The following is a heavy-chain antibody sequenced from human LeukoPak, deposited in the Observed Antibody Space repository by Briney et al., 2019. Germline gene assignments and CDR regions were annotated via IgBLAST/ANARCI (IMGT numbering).Heavy chain of an antibody. CDR1: GDSISSETYH. CDR3: ARSGWPMGGFDP. J-gene: IGHJ5*02. Sequence: PSETLSLTCTVSGDSISSETYHWGWIRQPPGKGLQWIGSIFYAGSTYYNPSLRSRVSISVDTSKDQFSLKLFPVTAADTAVYYCARSGWPMGGFDPWGQGILVTLSS. V-gene: IGHV4-39*01. D-gene: IGHD3-10*01. CDR2: IFYAGST.